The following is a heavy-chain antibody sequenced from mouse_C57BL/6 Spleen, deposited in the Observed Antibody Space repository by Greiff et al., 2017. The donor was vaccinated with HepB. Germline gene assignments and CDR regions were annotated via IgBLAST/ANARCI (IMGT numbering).Heavy chain of an antibody. D-gene: IGHD2-4*01. J-gene: IGHJ4*01. Sequence: QVQLKESGAELVKPGASVKISCKASGYAFSSYWMNWVKQRPGKGLEWIGQIYPGDGDTNYNGKFKGKATLTADKSSRTAYMQLSSRASEDSAVYFCARWGDYDGDAMDYWGQGTSVTVSA. V-gene: IGHV1-80*01. CDR3: ARWGDYDGDAMDY. CDR1: GYAFSSYW. CDR2: IYPGDGDT.